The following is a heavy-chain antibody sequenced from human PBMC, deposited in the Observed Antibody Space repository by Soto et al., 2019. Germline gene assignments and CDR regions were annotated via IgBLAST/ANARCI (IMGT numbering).Heavy chain of an antibody. J-gene: IGHJ4*02. V-gene: IGHV3-30-3*01. D-gene: IGHD5-12*01. CDR2: ISYDGSNK. CDR1: GFTFSSYA. CDR3: ASIDSGYDYPTFDY. Sequence: SCAASGFTFSSYAMHWVRQAPGKGLEWVAVISYDGSNKYYADSVKGRFTISRDNSKNTLYLQMNSLRAEDTAAYYCASIDSGYDYPTFDYWGQGTLVTVSS.